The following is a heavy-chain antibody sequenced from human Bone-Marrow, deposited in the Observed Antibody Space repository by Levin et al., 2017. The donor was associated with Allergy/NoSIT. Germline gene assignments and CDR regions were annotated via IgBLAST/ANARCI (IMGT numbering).Heavy chain of an antibody. CDR1: GYIFTGHG. V-gene: IGHV1-18*01. Sequence: ASVKVSCQTSGYIFTGHGLSWVRQAPGQGLEWMGWINPYSGNTHYAHKIHGRVTLTTDTSTNTAYMEMRSLRSDDTGMYYCARAQSGSWELLSAYDYWGQGTLVTVSS. CDR3: ARAQSGSWELLSAYDY. CDR2: INPYSGNT. J-gene: IGHJ4*02. D-gene: IGHD1-26*01.